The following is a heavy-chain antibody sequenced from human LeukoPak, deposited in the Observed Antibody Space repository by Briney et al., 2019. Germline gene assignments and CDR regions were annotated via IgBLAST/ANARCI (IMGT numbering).Heavy chain of an antibody. CDR1: GRSFSGYY. CDR2: INHSGST. J-gene: IGHJ4*02. Sequence: PSETLSLTCAVYGRSFSGYYWSWIRQPPGKGLEWIGEINHSGSTNYNPSLKSRVTISVGTSKNQFSLKLSSVTAADTAVYYCARGVLQPYDYWGQGTLVTVSS. V-gene: IGHV4-34*01. D-gene: IGHD2/OR15-2a*01. CDR3: ARGVLQPYDY.